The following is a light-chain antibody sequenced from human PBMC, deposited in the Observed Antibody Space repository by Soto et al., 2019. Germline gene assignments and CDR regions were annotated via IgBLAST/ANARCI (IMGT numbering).Light chain of an antibody. CDR1: SSNIGSNS. Sequence: QSVLTQPPSAAGTPGQSITISCSGSSSNIGSNSVNWYRQFPGTAPKLLMYTNDQRPSGVPDRFSGSKSGTSASLAISGRQSEDGADYYCAVWDDRRRGGAFGGGTKVTVL. CDR3: AVWDDRRRGGA. V-gene: IGLV1-44*01. CDR2: TND. J-gene: IGLJ3*02.